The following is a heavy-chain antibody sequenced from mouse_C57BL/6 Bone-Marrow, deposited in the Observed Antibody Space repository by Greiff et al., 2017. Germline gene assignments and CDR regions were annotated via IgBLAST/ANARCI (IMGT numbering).Heavy chain of an antibody. CDR1: GFTFSDYY. Sequence: DVKLVESEGGLVQPGSSMKLSCTASGFTFSDYYMAWVRQVPEKGLEWVANINYDGSSTYYLDSLKSRFIISRDNAKNILYLQMSSLKSEDTATYYCARANWALDYWGQGTTLTVSS. J-gene: IGHJ2*01. CDR3: ARANWALDY. D-gene: IGHD4-1*01. CDR2: INYDGSST. V-gene: IGHV5-16*01.